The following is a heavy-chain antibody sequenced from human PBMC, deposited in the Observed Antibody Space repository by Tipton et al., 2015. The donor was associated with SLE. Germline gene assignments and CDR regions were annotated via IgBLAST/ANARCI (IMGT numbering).Heavy chain of an antibody. Sequence: SLRLSCAASGFTFSSYSMNWVRQAPGKGLEWVSSISSSSSYIYYADSVKGRFTISRDNAKNSLYLQMNSLRAEDTAVYYCAKGDYYDSSGYLDAFDIWGQGTMVTVSS. D-gene: IGHD3-22*01. J-gene: IGHJ3*02. V-gene: IGHV3-21*04. CDR1: GFTFSSYS. CDR3: AKGDYYDSSGYLDAFDI. CDR2: ISSSSSYI.